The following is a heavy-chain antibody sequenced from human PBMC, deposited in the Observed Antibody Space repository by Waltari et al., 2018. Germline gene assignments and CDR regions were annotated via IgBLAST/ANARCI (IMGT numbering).Heavy chain of an antibody. V-gene: IGHV4-38-2*01. J-gene: IGHJ4*02. CDR3: ARHPGIAVAGTGLDY. CDR2: IYHSGST. D-gene: IGHD6-19*01. Sequence: QVQLQESGPGLVKPSETLSLTCAVSGYSISSGYYWGWIRQPPGKGLEWIGSIYHSGSTYYNPSLKSRVTRSVDTSKNQFSLKLSSVTAADTAVYYCARHPGIAVAGTGLDYWGQGTLVTVSS. CDR1: GYSISSGYY.